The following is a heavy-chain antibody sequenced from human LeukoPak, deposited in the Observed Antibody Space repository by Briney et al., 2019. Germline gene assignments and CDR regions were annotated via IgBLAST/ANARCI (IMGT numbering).Heavy chain of an antibody. V-gene: IGHV1-2*02. Sequence: ASVTVSFKASGYTFTGNFIHWVRQAPGQGLEWVGWINPNGGGTNYAQKFQGRVTMTRDTSISTAYMDLSSLTSEDTAIYYCARGHSSLRLYYFDYWGQGTLVTVSS. D-gene: IGHD6-6*01. J-gene: IGHJ4*02. CDR1: GYTFTGNF. CDR2: INPNGGGT. CDR3: ARGHSSLRLYYFDY.